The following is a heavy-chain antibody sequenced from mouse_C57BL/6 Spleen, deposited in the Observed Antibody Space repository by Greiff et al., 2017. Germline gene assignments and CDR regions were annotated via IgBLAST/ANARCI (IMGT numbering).Heavy chain of an antibody. CDR2: ISSGGSYT. D-gene: IGHD2-2*01. J-gene: IGHJ4*01. CDR1: GFTFSSYG. CDR3: ARGGYDPYYYAMDY. V-gene: IGHV5-6*01. Sequence: EVMLVESGGDLVKPGGSLKLSCAASGFTFSSYGMSWVRQTPDKRLEWVATISSGGSYTYYPDSVKGRFTISRDNAKNTLYLQMSSLKSEDTAMYYCARGGYDPYYYAMDYWGQGTSVTVSS.